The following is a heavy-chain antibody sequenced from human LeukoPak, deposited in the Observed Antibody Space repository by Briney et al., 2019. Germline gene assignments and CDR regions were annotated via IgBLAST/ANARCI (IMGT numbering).Heavy chain of an antibody. D-gene: IGHD3-10*01. J-gene: IGHJ4*02. CDR1: GFTFSSYS. Sequence: GGSLRLSCAASGFTFSSYSINWVRKAPGKGLEWVSSISDRSDFIYYADSVKGRFTISRDNSKNSVFLQMNSLRAEDTAVYYCARDFHSGSGRHFDSWGQGTLVTVSS. V-gene: IGHV3-21*01. CDR2: ISDRSDFI. CDR3: ARDFHSGSGRHFDS.